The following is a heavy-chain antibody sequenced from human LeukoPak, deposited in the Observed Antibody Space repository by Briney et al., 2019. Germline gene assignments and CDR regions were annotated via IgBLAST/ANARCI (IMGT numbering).Heavy chain of an antibody. D-gene: IGHD2-2*02. V-gene: IGHV1-46*01. Sequence: GASVKVSCKASGYTFTSYYMHWVRQAPGQGLEWMGIINPSGGSTSYAQKFQGRVTMTRDMSTSTVYMELSSLRSEGTAVYYCARGPPGGYCSSTSCYSRTPFFDYWGQGTLVTVSS. CDR3: ARGPPGGYCSSTSCYSRTPFFDY. CDR1: GYTFTSYY. CDR2: INPSGGST. J-gene: IGHJ4*02.